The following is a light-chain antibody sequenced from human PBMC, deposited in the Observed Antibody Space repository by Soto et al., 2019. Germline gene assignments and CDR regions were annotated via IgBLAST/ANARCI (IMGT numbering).Light chain of an antibody. CDR2: KAS. CDR3: QHYNSYSEA. J-gene: IGKJ1*01. Sequence: DIQITQSPSTLSGSVGDRVTITCRASQTISSWLAWYQQKPGKAPKLLIYKASTLKSGVPSRFSGSGSGTEFTLTISSLQPDDFATYYCQHYNSYSEAFGRGTKVDI. CDR1: QTISSW. V-gene: IGKV1-5*03.